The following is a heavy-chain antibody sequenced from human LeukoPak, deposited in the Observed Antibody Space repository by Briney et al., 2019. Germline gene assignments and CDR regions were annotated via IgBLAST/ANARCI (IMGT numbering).Heavy chain of an antibody. J-gene: IGHJ4*02. Sequence: PSETLSLTCTVSGGSVSSSFYYWGWIRQPPGKGLEWIGSMYFSGSTHFNPSLKSRVTISVDTSKNQFSLKLTSVTAADTAVYYCANAASSSVDYWGQGTLVTVSS. CDR2: MYFSGST. D-gene: IGHD1-26*01. CDR3: ANAASSSVDY. V-gene: IGHV4-39*01. CDR1: GGSVSSSFYY.